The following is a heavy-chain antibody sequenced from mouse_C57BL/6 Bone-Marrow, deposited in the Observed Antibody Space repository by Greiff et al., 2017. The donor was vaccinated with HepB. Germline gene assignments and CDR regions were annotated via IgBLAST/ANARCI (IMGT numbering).Heavy chain of an antibody. J-gene: IGHJ1*03. D-gene: IGHD1-1*01. Sequence: VHVKQSVAELVRPGASVKLSCTASGFNIKNTYMHWVKQRPEQGLEWIGRIDPANGNTKYAPKFQGKATITAATSSNTAYLQLSSLTSEDTAIYYCAPITTVVATSHFDVWGTGTTVTVSS. V-gene: IGHV14-3*01. CDR2: IDPANGNT. CDR1: GFNIKNTY. CDR3: APITTVVATSHFDV.